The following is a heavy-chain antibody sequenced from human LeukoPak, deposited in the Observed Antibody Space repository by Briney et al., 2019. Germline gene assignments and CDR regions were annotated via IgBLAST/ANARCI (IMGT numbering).Heavy chain of an antibody. CDR2: IYYSGST. J-gene: IGHJ4*02. V-gene: IGHV4-59*01. D-gene: IGHD6-19*01. CDR3: ARGVAVAGPFDY. Sequence: SETLSLTCTVSGGSISSYYWSWIRQPPGKGLEWIGYIYYSGSTNYNPSLKSRVTISVDTSKNQFSLKLSSVTAADTAVYYCARGVAVAGPFDYWGQGTLVTASS. CDR1: GGSISSYY.